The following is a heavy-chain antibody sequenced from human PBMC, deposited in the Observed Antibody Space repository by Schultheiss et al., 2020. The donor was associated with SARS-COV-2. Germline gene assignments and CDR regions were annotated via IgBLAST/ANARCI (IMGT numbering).Heavy chain of an antibody. D-gene: IGHD3-3*01. CDR3: ARDLAAITIFGFDP. CDR1: GFTVSSNY. V-gene: IGHV3-66*01. CDR2: IYSGGST. Sequence: GGSLRLSCAASGFTVSSNYMSWVRQAPGKGLEWVSVIYSGGSTYYADSVKGRFTISRDNSKNSLYLQMNSLRAEDTAVYYCARDLAAITIFGFDPWGQGTLVTVSS. J-gene: IGHJ5*02.